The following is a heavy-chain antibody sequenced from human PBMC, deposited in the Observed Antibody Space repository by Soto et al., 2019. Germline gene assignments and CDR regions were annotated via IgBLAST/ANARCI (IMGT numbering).Heavy chain of an antibody. CDR2: INHSGST. D-gene: IGHD6-13*01. CDR1: GGSFSGYY. J-gene: IGHJ5*02. Sequence: SETLSLTCAVYGGSFSGYYWSWIRQPPGKGLEWIGEINHSGSTNYNPSLKSRVTISVDTSKNQFSLKLSSVTAADTAVYYCARGCIAAAGINWCDPWGQGTLVTVSS. V-gene: IGHV4-34*01. CDR3: ARGCIAAAGINWCDP.